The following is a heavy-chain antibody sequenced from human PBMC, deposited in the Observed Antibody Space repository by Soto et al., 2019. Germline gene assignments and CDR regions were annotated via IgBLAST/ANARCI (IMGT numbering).Heavy chain of an antibody. Sequence: SETLSLTCTVSGGSISSYYWSWIRQPPGKGLEWIGYIYYSGSTNYNPSLKSRVTISVDTSKNQFSLKLSSVTAADTAVYYCARVNGGFPYYYYYYMDVWGKGTTVTVSS. J-gene: IGHJ6*03. V-gene: IGHV4-59*01. CDR1: GGSISSYY. CDR3: ARVNGGFPYYYYYYMDV. CDR2: IYYSGST. D-gene: IGHD2-8*01.